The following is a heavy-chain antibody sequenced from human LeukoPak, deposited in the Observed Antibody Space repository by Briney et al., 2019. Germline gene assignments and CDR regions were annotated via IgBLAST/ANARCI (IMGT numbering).Heavy chain of an antibody. J-gene: IGHJ3*02. CDR3: ASGPVFTRAFDI. CDR2: ISSSGSTI. CDR1: GFAFSDYY. Sequence: PGGSLRLSCAASGFAFSDYYMSWIHQAPGKGLEWVSYISSSGSTIYYAASVKGRFTISRDNAKNSLYLQMNSLRAEDTAVYYCASGPVFTRAFDIWGQGTMVTVSS. V-gene: IGHV3-11*01. D-gene: IGHD2-21*01.